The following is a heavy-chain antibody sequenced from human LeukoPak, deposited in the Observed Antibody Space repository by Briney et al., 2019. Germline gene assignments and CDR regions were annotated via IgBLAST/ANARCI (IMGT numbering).Heavy chain of an antibody. CDR2: ISSSSYI. CDR1: GFTFSSYS. J-gene: IGHJ4*02. V-gene: IGHV3-21*01. Sequence: PGGSLRLSCAASGFTFSSYSMNWVRQAPGKGLEWVSSISSSSYIYYADSVKGRFTTSRDNAQNSLYLQMNSLRAEDTAVYYCARAKAPIAATFDYWGQGTLVTVSS. D-gene: IGHD6-13*01. CDR3: ARAKAPIAATFDY.